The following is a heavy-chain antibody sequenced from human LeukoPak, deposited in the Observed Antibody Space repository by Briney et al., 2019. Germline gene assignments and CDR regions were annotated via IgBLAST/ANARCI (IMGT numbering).Heavy chain of an antibody. CDR1: GFTFDDYA. J-gene: IGHJ5*02. V-gene: IGHV3-9*01. D-gene: IGHD1-26*01. CDR2: ISWNSGSI. CDR3: AKDDGGSYYSWFDP. Sequence: PGRSLRLSCAASGFTFDDYAMHWVRQAPGKGLEWVSGISWNSGSIGYADSVKGRFTISRDNAKNSLYLQMNSLRAEDTALYYCAKDDGGSYYSWFDPWGQGTLVTVSS.